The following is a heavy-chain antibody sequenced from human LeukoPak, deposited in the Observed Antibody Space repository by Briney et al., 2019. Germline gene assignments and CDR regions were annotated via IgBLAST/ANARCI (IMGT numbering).Heavy chain of an antibody. Sequence: SETLSLTCAVYGGSFSGYYWSWIRQPPGKGPEWIGEINHSGSTNYNPSLKSRVTISVDTSRNQFSLKLSSVIAADTAVYYCARGGFGYSYGPYYFDYWGQGTLVTVSS. CDR2: INHSGST. V-gene: IGHV4-34*01. D-gene: IGHD5-18*01. CDR1: GGSFSGYY. J-gene: IGHJ4*02. CDR3: ARGGFGYSYGPYYFDY.